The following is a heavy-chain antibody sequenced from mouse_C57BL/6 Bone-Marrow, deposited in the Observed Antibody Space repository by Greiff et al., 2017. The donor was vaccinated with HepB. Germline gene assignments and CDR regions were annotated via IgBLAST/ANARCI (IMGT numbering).Heavy chain of an antibody. V-gene: IGHV1-7*01. Sequence: VQLQQSGAELAKPGASVKLSCKASGYTFTSYWMHWVKQRPGQGLEWIGYINPSIGYTKYNQKFKDKATLTADKSSRTAYMQLSSLTYEDSAVYYCARRRLGAWFAYWGQGTLVTVSA. CDR2: INPSIGYT. CDR3: ARRRLGAWFAY. J-gene: IGHJ3*01. CDR1: GYTFTSYW. D-gene: IGHD2-4*01.